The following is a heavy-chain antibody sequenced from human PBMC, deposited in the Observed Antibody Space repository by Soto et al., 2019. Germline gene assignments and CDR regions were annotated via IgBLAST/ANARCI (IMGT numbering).Heavy chain of an antibody. Sequence: SLTCTVSGDSITSSSFCWGWIRQPPGKGLEWIGTICYSGSTYYNPSLQSRVTMSVDTSKNQFSLKLSSVTAADTGVYYCARLDGNSADYYYGMDVWGRGTTVTVSS. CDR1: GDSITSSSFC. CDR3: ARLDGNSADYYYGMDV. V-gene: IGHV4-39*01. D-gene: IGHD6-19*01. J-gene: IGHJ6*02. CDR2: ICYSGST.